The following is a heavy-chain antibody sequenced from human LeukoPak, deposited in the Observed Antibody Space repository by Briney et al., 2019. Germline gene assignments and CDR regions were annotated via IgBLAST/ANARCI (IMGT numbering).Heavy chain of an antibody. Sequence: KVSCXXSGYXLTELSMHWVRQAPGKGLEWMGGFDPEDGETIYAQKFQGRVTMTEDTSTDTAYMELSSLRSEDTAVYYCATVCSSTSCYYGMDVWGQGTTVTVSS. CDR3: ATVCSSTSCYYGMDV. J-gene: IGHJ6*02. V-gene: IGHV1-24*01. CDR1: GYXLTELS. D-gene: IGHD2-2*01. CDR2: FDPEDGET.